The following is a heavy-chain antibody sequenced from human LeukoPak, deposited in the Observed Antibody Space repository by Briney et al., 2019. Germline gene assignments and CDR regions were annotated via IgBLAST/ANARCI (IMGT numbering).Heavy chain of an antibody. CDR3: ARDPLSPTTPFLEWLPSVHYGMDV. V-gene: IGHV3-33*01. D-gene: IGHD3-3*01. CDR1: GFTFSSYG. Sequence: GGSLRLSCAASGFTFSSYGMHWVRQAPGKGLEWVAVIWYDGSNKYYVDSVKGRFTISRDNSKNTLYLQMNSLRAEDTAVYYCARDPLSPTTPFLEWLPSVHYGMDVWGQGTTVTVSS. CDR2: IWYDGSNK. J-gene: IGHJ6*02.